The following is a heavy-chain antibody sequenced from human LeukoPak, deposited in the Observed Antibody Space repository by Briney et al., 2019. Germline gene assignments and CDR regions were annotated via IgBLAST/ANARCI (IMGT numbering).Heavy chain of an antibody. D-gene: IGHD1-26*01. CDR1: GFTFSDHY. CDR3: ARGTIVGAYGIDA. V-gene: IGHV3-72*01. CDR2: TRNKANSYTT. Sequence: GGSLRLSCAASGFTFSDHYMDWVRQAPGKGLEWVGRTRNKANSYTTEYAASVKGRFTISRDDSKNSLYLQMNSLKTEDTAVYYFARGTIVGAYGIDASGEGTTVTVSS. J-gene: IGHJ6*01.